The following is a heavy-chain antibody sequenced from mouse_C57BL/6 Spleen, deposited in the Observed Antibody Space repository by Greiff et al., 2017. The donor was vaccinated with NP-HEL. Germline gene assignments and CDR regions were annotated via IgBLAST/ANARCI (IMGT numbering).Heavy chain of an antibody. V-gene: IGHV1-53*01. J-gene: IGHJ4*01. CDR2: INPSNGGT. CDR3: ARGVTTVVSAMDY. D-gene: IGHD1-1*01. CDR1: GYTFTSYW. Sequence: VKLQQPGTELVKPGASVKLSCKASGYTFTSYWMHWVKQRPGQGLEWIGNINPSNGGTNYNEKFKSKATLTVDKSSSTAYMQLSSLTSEDSAVYYCARGVTTVVSAMDYWGQGTSVTVSS.